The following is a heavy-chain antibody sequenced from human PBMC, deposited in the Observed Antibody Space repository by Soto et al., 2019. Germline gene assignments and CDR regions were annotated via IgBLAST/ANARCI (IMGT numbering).Heavy chain of an antibody. CDR2: INHSGST. V-gene: IGHV4-34*01. J-gene: IGHJ4*02. CDR1: GGSFSGYY. Sequence: SETLSLTCAVYGGSFSGYYWSWIRQPPGKGLEWIGEINHSGSTNYNPSLKSRVTISVDTSKNQFSLKLSSVTAADTAVYYCARGKTGYSSSWYISPFDYWGQGTLVTVSS. D-gene: IGHD6-13*01. CDR3: ARGKTGYSSSWYISPFDY.